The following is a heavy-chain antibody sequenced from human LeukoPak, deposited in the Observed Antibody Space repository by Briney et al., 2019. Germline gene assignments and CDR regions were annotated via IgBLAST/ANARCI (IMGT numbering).Heavy chain of an antibody. CDR3: ARDSGYSGYDFRYYYYGMDV. Sequence: SETLSLTCTVSGGSISSYYWSWIRQPAGKGLEWIGRIYTSGSTNYNPSLKSRVTMSVDTSKNQLSLKLGSVTAADTAVYYCARDSGYSGYDFRYYYYGMDVWGQGTTVTVSS. D-gene: IGHD5-12*01. CDR1: GGSISSYY. J-gene: IGHJ6*02. CDR2: IYTSGST. V-gene: IGHV4-4*07.